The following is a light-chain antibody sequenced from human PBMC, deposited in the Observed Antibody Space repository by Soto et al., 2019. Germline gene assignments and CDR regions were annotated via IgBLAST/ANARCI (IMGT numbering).Light chain of an antibody. CDR1: QSVSSY. Sequence: EIVLTQSPATLSLSPEERATISCRASQSVSSYLAWYQQKPGQAPRLLIYDASNRATGIPARFSGSGSGTDFTLIISSLEPEDFAVYYCQQRNTWPLTFGGGTKVDIK. CDR2: DAS. J-gene: IGKJ4*01. CDR3: QQRNTWPLT. V-gene: IGKV3-11*01.